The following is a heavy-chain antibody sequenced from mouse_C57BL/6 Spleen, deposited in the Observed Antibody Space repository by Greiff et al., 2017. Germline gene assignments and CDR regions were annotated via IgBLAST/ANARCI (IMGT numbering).Heavy chain of an antibody. CDR2: ISSGGSYT. D-gene: IGHD2-1*01. Sequence: EVKLLESGGDLVKPGGSLKLSCAASGFTFSSYGMSWVRQTPDKRLEWVATISSGGSYTYYPDSVKGRFTISRDNAENTLYLQVSRLKSEDTAMYYGAKQGIYYGNYENAMDYWGQGTSVTVSS. J-gene: IGHJ4*01. CDR1: GFTFSSYG. V-gene: IGHV5-6*01. CDR3: AKQGIYYGNYENAMDY.